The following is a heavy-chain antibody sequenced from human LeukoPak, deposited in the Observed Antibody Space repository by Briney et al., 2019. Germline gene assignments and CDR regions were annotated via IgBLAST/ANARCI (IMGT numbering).Heavy chain of an antibody. D-gene: IGHD3-3*01. J-gene: IGHJ6*02. CDR1: GFTFSSYE. CDR3: ASKSPSYYDFWSGHLDYYYGMDV. V-gene: IGHV3-48*03. Sequence: PGGSLRLSCAASGFTFSSYEMNWVRQAPGEGLEWVSYISSSGSTIYYADSVKGRFTISRDNAKNSLYLQMNSLRAEDTAVYYCASKSPSYYDFWSGHLDYYYGMDVWGQGTTVTVSS. CDR2: ISSSGSTI.